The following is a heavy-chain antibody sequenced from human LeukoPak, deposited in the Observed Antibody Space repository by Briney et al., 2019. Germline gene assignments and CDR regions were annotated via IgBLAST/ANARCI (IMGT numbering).Heavy chain of an antibody. CDR1: GGSISSSSYY. D-gene: IGHD2-2*01. Sequence: SETLSLTCTVSGGSISSSSYYWGWIRQPPGEGLVWIGTMSYSGSTFCNPSLKSRVTISVDTSKNHFSLKLSSVTAADTAVYYCARIIGYCSDTTCPRTYFFDYWGRGTLVTVSS. V-gene: IGHV4-39*02. CDR2: MSYSGST. CDR3: ARIIGYCSDTTCPRTYFFDY. J-gene: IGHJ4*02.